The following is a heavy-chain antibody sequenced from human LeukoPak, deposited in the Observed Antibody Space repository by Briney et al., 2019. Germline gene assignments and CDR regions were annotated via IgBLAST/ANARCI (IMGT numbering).Heavy chain of an antibody. J-gene: IGHJ3*02. CDR1: GGSISSYY. D-gene: IGHD6-13*01. V-gene: IGHV4-59*01. Sequence: SETLSLTCPVSGGSISSYYWSWIRQPPGKGLEWIGYIYYSGSTNYNPSLKSRVTISVDTSKNQFTLKLSSVTAADTAVYYCARGDDAAAGTIDIWGQGTMVTVSS. CDR3: ARGDDAAAGTIDI. CDR2: IYYSGST.